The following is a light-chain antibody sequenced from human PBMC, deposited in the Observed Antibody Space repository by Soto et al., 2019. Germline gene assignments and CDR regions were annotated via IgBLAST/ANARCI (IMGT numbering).Light chain of an antibody. V-gene: IGLV2-14*01. Sequence: QSALTQPASVSGSPGQSITISCTGTSSDVGGYNHVSWYQQHPGKAPKLIIFEVRNRPSGVSDRFSASKSGNTASLTISGLQTEDEAVYYCSSYASSSSYAFGTGNKLTVL. CDR1: SSDVGGYNH. CDR2: EVR. J-gene: IGLJ1*01. CDR3: SSYASSSSYA.